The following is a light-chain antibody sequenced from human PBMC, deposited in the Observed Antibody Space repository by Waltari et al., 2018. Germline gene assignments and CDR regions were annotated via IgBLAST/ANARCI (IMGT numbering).Light chain of an antibody. V-gene: IGLV2-14*01. Sequence: QSALTQPASMSGSPGQSITISCTGTSSDVGGYNYVSWYQQHPGKAPKLMLYEVSNRPSGVSNRFSGSKSGNTVSLTISGLQAEDEADYYCSSYTSSSTWVFGGGTKLTVL. J-gene: IGLJ3*02. CDR1: SSDVGGYNY. CDR2: EVS. CDR3: SSYTSSSTWV.